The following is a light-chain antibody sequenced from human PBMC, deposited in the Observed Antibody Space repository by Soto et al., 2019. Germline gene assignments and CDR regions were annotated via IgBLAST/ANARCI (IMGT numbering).Light chain of an antibody. CDR3: QQYNDWPT. Sequence: EIVMTQSPATLSVSPGERATLSCRASQSVRSNLAWYQLKPGQAPRLLSYGTSTRATGVPARFSGSGSGTEFTLTIGSLQSEDFAVYYCQQYNDWPTFGQGTKVDIK. V-gene: IGKV3-15*01. CDR1: QSVRSN. CDR2: GTS. J-gene: IGKJ1*01.